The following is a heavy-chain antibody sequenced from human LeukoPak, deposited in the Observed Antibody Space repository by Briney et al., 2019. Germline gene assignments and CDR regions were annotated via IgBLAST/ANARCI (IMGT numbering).Heavy chain of an antibody. J-gene: IGHJ5*02. CDR1: GYTFTGYY. CDR3: ARSLFYGSGSYYPNRFDP. D-gene: IGHD3-10*01. Sequence: ASVKVSCKASGYTFTGYYMHWVRQAPGQGLEWMGWINPNSGGTNYAQKFQGRVTMTRDTSISTAYMELSRLRSDDTAVYYCARSLFYGSGSYYPNRFDPWGQGTLVTVSS. CDR2: INPNSGGT. V-gene: IGHV1-2*02.